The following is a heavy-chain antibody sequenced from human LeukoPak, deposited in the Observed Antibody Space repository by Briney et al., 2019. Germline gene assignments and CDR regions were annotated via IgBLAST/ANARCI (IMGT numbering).Heavy chain of an antibody. CDR3: TRGEGNGSAKTMDV. CDR2: INGDGRNI. V-gene: IGHV3-74*01. D-gene: IGHD3-10*01. J-gene: IGHJ6*02. CDR1: GFTFSSYW. Sequence: GGSLRLSCVASGFTFSSYWMHWVRQDPRKGLVWVSRINGDGRNINYADSVKGRFTISRDNAKNSLYLQMNSLGAEDTAVYYCTRGEGNGSAKTMDVWGQGTTVTVSS.